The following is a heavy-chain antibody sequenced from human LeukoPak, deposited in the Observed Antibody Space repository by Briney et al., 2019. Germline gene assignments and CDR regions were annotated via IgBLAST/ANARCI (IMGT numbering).Heavy chain of an antibody. V-gene: IGHV3-21*01. CDR1: GFTFSSYS. Sequence: PGGSLRLSCAASGFTFSSYSMNWVRQAPGKGLEWVSSISSSSSYIYYADSVKGRFTISRDNAKNSLYLQMNSLRAEDTAVYHCARDRITMVRGVILFDPWGQGTLVTVSS. CDR3: ARDRITMVRGVILFDP. CDR2: ISSSSSYI. D-gene: IGHD3-10*01. J-gene: IGHJ5*02.